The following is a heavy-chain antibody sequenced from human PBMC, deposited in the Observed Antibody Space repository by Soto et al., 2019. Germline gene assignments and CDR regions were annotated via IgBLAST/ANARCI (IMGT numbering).Heavy chain of an antibody. Sequence: GGSLRLSCAASGFTFSNYAMNWVRQAPGKGLDGVSYISHKSSAIYHADSVKGRFTISRDNAKNSLYLQMNGLRDQDTAVYYCARDPSSSTTVTIMDYWGQGTLVTVSS. V-gene: IGHV3-48*02. CDR2: ISHKSSAI. J-gene: IGHJ4*02. CDR3: ARDPSSSTTVTIMDY. D-gene: IGHD4-17*01. CDR1: GFTFSNYA.